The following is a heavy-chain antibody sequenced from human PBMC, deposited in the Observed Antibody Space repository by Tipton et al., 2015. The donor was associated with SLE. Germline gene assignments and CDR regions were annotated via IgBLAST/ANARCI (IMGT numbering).Heavy chain of an antibody. CDR3: ARESGVTIFGVAHMDV. Sequence: AVSGFTVSSNYMSWVRQAPGKGLEWVSVIYAGGSTFYADSVKGRFTISRHSSKNTLYLQMNSLRPEDTAVYYCARESGVTIFGVAHMDVWGKGTTVTVSS. D-gene: IGHD3-3*01. CDR2: IYAGGST. V-gene: IGHV3-53*04. CDR1: GFTVSSNY. J-gene: IGHJ6*03.